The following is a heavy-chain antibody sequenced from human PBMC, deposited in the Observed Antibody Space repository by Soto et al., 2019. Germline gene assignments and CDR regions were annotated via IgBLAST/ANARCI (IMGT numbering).Heavy chain of an antibody. D-gene: IGHD3-10*01. CDR1: GGSISSYY. J-gene: IGHJ4*02. CDR3: ARGDYYASGSYSDY. V-gene: IGHV4-59*01. Sequence: SETLSLTCTVSGGSISSYYWSWIRQPPGKGLEWIGYIYYSGSTNYNPSLKSRVTISVDTSKNQFSLKLSSVTAADTAVYYCARGDYYASGSYSDYWGQGTLVTVSS. CDR2: IYYSGST.